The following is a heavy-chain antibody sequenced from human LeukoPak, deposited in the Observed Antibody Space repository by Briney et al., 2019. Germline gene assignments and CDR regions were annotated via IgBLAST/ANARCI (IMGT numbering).Heavy chain of an antibody. V-gene: IGHV3-74*01. J-gene: IGHJ6*02. Sequence: GGSLRLSCAASGFTFSSYWMHWVRHAPGKGLVWVSRINSDGSSTNYADSVKGRFTISSDNAKNTLYLQMKSLTVEDTAVYSCARDVYFDSSAYSNYYYYAMDVWGQGTTVTVSS. CDR2: INSDGSST. CDR3: ARDVYFDSSAYSNYYYYAMDV. CDR1: GFTFSSYW. D-gene: IGHD3-22*01.